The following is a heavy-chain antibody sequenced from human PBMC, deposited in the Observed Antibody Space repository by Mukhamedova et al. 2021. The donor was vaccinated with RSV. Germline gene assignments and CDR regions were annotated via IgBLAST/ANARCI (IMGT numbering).Heavy chain of an antibody. D-gene: IGHD6-19*01. V-gene: IGHV4-34*01. CDR3: ARERPQLRYFDL. CDR2: INHSGST. J-gene: IGHJ2*01. Sequence: IRQPPGKGLEWIGEINHSGSTNYNPSLKSRVTISVDTSKNQFSLKLSSVTAADTAVYYCARERPQLRYFDLWGRGTLVTVSS.